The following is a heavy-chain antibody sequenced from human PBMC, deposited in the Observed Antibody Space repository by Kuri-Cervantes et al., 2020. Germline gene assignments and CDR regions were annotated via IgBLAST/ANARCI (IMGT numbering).Heavy chain of an antibody. CDR1: GYTLTELS. J-gene: IGHJ4*02. V-gene: IGHV1-24*01. CDR2: FDPEDGET. CDR3: ASAYRGGYSSGWFLVDY. D-gene: IGHD6-19*01. Sequence: ASVKVSCKVSGYTLTELSVHWVRQAPGKGLEWMGGFDPEDGETIYAQKFQGRVTMTEDTSTDTAYMELSSLRSEDTAVYYCASAYRGGYSSGWFLVDYWGQGTLVTVSS.